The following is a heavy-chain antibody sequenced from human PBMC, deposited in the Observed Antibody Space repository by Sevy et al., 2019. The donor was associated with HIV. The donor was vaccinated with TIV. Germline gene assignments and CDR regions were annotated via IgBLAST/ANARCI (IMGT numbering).Heavy chain of an antibody. D-gene: IGHD3-16*01. CDR2: MSYDGSNK. J-gene: IGHJ5*02. CDR3: AKRGGFDP. V-gene: IGHV3-30*18. CDR1: GFTFSSYG. Sequence: GGSLRLSCAASGFTFSSYGMHWVRQAPGKGLEWVAVMSYDGSNKYYADSVKGRFTISRDNSKNTLYLQMNSLRAEDTAVYYCAKRGGFDPWGQGTLVTVSS.